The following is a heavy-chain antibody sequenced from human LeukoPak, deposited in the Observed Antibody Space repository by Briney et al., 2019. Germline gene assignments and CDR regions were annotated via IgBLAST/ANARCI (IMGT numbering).Heavy chain of an antibody. CDR1: GYTFTSYD. J-gene: IGHJ6*03. CDR3: ARDDYSNYGGHYYYYMDV. CDR2: MNPNSGNT. Sequence: ASVKVSCKASGYTFTSYDINWVRQATGQGLEWMGSMNPNSGNTGYAQKFQGRVTITRNTSISTAYMELSSLRSEDTAVYYCARDDYSNYGGHYYYYMDVWGKGTTVTVSS. V-gene: IGHV1-8*03. D-gene: IGHD4-11*01.